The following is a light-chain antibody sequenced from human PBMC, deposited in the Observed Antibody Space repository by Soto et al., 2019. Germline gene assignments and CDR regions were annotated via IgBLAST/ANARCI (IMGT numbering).Light chain of an antibody. CDR1: QSISSW. CDR2: DAS. Sequence: DIQMTQSPSTVSVSVGDRVTITCRTSQSISSWLAWYQQKPGKAPKLLIYDASSLESGVPSRFSGSGSGTEFTLTISSLQPDDFATYYCQQYNSYSRTFGQGTKVDIK. CDR3: QQYNSYSRT. V-gene: IGKV1-5*01. J-gene: IGKJ1*01.